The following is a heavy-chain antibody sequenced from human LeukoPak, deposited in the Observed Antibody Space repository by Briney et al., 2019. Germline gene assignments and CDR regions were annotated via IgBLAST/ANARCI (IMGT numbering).Heavy chain of an antibody. CDR3: AKEIGERQWLPFDY. CDR1: GFTVSSNY. CDR2: IYSGGST. Sequence: PGGSLRLSCAASGFTVSSNYMSWVRQAPGKGLEWVSVIYSGGSTYYADSVKGRFTISRDNSKNTLYLQMNSLRAEDTAVYYCAKEIGERQWLPFDYWGQGTLVTVSS. J-gene: IGHJ4*02. D-gene: IGHD6-19*01. V-gene: IGHV3-53*05.